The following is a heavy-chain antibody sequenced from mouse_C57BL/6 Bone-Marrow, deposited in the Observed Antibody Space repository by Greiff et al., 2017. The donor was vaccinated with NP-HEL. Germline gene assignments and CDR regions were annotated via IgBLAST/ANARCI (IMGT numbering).Heavy chain of an antibody. CDR2: IDPNSGGT. D-gene: IGHD1-1*01. V-gene: IGHV1-72*01. CDR1: GYTFTSYW. CDR3: ARYYYGSRGWYFDV. Sequence: VKQSCKASGYTFTSYWMHWVKQRPGRGLEWIGRIDPNSGGTKFNEKFKTKATLTVDKPSSTAYMQLSSLTSEDSAVYYCARYYYGSRGWYFDVWGTGTTVTVSS. J-gene: IGHJ1*03.